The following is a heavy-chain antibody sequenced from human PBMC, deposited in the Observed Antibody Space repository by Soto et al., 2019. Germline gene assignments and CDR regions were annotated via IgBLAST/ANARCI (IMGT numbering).Heavy chain of an antibody. CDR3: TRAGEPGTFDI. V-gene: IGHV3-49*03. CDR1: GFTFGDYA. Sequence: PGGSLRLSCTASGFTFGDYAMSWFRQAPGKGLEWVGFIRSKAYGGTTEYAASVKGRFTISRDDSKSIAYLQMNSLKTEDTAVYYCTRAGEPGTFDIWGQGTMVTVSS. J-gene: IGHJ3*02. CDR2: IRSKAYGGTT. D-gene: IGHD3-16*01.